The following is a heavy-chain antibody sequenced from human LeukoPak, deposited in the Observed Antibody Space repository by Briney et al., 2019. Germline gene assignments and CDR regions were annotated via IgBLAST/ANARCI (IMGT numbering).Heavy chain of an antibody. V-gene: IGHV4-39*01. Sequence: PSETLSLTCTVSGGSISSGSHHWGWFRQSPGKGLEWIGSLYYSRTTYYNPSLNSRVTISVVTSKNQFSLQLNSVTAADTVVYYCARHDGRGGNTMGALDSWGQGSLVTVSS. CDR1: GGSISSGSHH. CDR2: LYYSRTT. CDR3: ARHDGRGGNTMGALDS. J-gene: IGHJ4*02. D-gene: IGHD3-3*01.